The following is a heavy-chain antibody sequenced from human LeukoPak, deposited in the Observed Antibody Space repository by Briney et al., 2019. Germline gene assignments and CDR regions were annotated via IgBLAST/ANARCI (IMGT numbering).Heavy chain of an antibody. Sequence: GGSLRLSCAASGFTFDDYAMHWVRQAPGKGLEWVSGISWNSGSIGYADSVKGRFTISRDNAKNSLYLQMNSLRAEDMASYYCAKADRSYYDFWSGYSFDYWGQGTLVTVSS. D-gene: IGHD3-3*01. V-gene: IGHV3-9*03. J-gene: IGHJ4*02. CDR3: AKADRSYYDFWSGYSFDY. CDR1: GFTFDDYA. CDR2: ISWNSGSI.